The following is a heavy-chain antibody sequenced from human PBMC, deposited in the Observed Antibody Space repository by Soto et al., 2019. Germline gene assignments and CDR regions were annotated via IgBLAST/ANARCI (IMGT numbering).Heavy chain of an antibody. CDR3: ARTLGYCSSTSCQVHDY. CDR2: ISSSSSTI. Sequence: GSLRLSCAASGFTFSSYSMNWVRQAPGKGLEWVSYISSSSSTIYYADSVKGRFTISRDNAKNSLYLQMNSLRDEDTAVYYCARTLGYCSSTSCQVHDYWGQGTLVTVSS. V-gene: IGHV3-48*02. CDR1: GFTFSSYS. D-gene: IGHD2-2*01. J-gene: IGHJ4*02.